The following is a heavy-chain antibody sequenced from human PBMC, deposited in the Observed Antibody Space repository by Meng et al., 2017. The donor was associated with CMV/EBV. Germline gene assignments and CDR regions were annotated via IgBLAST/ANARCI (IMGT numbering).Heavy chain of an antibody. V-gene: IGHV3-7*01. CDR3: ARWYYDFWSGYWALIDY. CDR2: IKQDRSEK. CDR1: GFTFSSYW. Sequence: GESLKISCAASGFTFSSYWMSWVRQAPGKGLEWVANIKQDRSEKYYVDSVKGRFTISRDNAKNSLYLQMNSLRAEDTAVYYCARWYYDFWSGYWALIDYWGQGTLVTVSS. J-gene: IGHJ4*02. D-gene: IGHD3-3*01.